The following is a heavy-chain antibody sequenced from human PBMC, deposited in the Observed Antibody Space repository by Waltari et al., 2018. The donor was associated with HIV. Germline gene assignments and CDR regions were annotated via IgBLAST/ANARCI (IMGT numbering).Heavy chain of an antibody. Sequence: EVQLVESGGDLVQPGRSLRLSCTGSGFTFVDYAVTWFRKTPGKGLEWVGFMRSEAYGGTTEYAAAVKGRFIISRDDSKSIAYLQMNSLKTEVTAVYYCSREPHNVVGGTNWDFDRWGRGTLVTVSS. V-gene: IGHV3-49*03. D-gene: IGHD2-21*02. CDR1: GFTFVDYA. J-gene: IGHJ2*01. CDR2: MRSEAYGGTT. CDR3: SREPHNVVGGTNWDFDR.